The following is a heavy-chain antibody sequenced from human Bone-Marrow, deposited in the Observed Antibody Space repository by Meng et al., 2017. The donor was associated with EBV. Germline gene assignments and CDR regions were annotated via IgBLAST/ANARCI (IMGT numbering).Heavy chain of an antibody. D-gene: IGHD5-12*01. V-gene: IGHV1-2*06. CDR1: GYTFTGYY. CDR3: AMGLATDFDY. Sequence: QVQLVQPGAEVKKPGASVKVSCKASGYTFTGYYMHWVRQAPGQGLEWMGRINPNSGGTNYAEKFQGRVTMTRDTSITTAFMELSSLKSDDTAVYYCAMGLATDFDYWGQGTLVTVSS. J-gene: IGHJ4*02. CDR2: INPNSGGT.